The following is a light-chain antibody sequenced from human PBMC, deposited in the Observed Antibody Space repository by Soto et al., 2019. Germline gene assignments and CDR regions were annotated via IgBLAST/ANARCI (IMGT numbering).Light chain of an antibody. CDR3: AAWDDSLNGVV. V-gene: IGLV1-36*01. CDR2: YDH. CDR1: SSNIGNNA. J-gene: IGLJ2*01. Sequence: QSVLTQPPSVSEAPRQRVTISCSGSSSNIGNNAVNWYQQLPGKAPKLLIYYDHLLPSGVSDRFSGAKSGTSASLTISALEAVDEAEYYCAAWDDSLNGVVFGGGTQLTV.